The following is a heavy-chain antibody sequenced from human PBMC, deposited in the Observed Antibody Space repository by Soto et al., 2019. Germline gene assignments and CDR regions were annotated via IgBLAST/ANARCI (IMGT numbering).Heavy chain of an antibody. CDR3: ARFRRYCGGDCYRYFDY. Sequence: EVQLVESGGGLVQPGGSLRLSCAASGFTFSSYWMSWVRQAPGKGLEWVANIKQDGSEKYYVDSVKGRFTISRDNAKNSLYLQMNSLRAEDTAVYYCARFRRYCGGDCYRYFDYWGQGTLVTVSS. D-gene: IGHD2-21*02. V-gene: IGHV3-7*05. CDR1: GFTFSSYW. CDR2: IKQDGSEK. J-gene: IGHJ4*02.